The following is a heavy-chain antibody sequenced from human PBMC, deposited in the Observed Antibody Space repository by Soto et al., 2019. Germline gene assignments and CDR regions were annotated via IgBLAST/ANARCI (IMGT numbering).Heavy chain of an antibody. CDR3: AKAPFGELIPYYYYMAV. CDR2: ISGSGDST. J-gene: IGHJ6*03. CDR1: GFTFSSYA. D-gene: IGHD3-10*01. Sequence: PGGSLRLSCAASGFTFSSYAMSWVRQAPGKGLEWVSSISGSGDSTYYADSVKGRFTISRDNSKNTLYVQMNSLRAEDTAVYYCAKAPFGELIPYYYYMAVWGIGTTVTVSS. V-gene: IGHV3-23*01.